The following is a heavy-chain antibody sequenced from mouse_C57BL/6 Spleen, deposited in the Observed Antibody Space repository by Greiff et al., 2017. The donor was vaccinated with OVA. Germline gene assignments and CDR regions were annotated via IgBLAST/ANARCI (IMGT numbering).Heavy chain of an antibody. CDR1: GYTFTSYG. CDR3: AGSSYEFYYFDY. CDR2: IYPRSGNT. J-gene: IGHJ2*01. D-gene: IGHD2-12*01. V-gene: IGHV1-81*01. Sequence: VQGVESGAELARPGASVKLSCKASGYTFTSYGISWVKQRTGQGLEWIGEIYPRSGNTYYNEKFKGKATLTADKSSSTAYMELRSLTSEDSAVYFCAGSSYEFYYFDYWGQVTTLTVSS.